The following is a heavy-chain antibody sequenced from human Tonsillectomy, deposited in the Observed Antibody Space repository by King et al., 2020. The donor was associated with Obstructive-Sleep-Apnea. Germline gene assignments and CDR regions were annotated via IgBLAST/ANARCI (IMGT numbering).Heavy chain of an antibody. V-gene: IGHV3-30*02. J-gene: IGHJ6*02. CDR1: GFTFSSYG. CDR2: IQYDGSNK. CDR3: AKYELGRIYYYNGMDV. D-gene: IGHD7-27*01. Sequence: VQLVESGGGVVQPGRSLRLSCAASGFTFSSYGMHWVRQAPGKGLEWVALIQYDGSNKYYSDSVKGRFTISRDNSKNTLYLQMNSLRAEDTAVYYCAKYELGRIYYYNGMDVWGQGTTVTVSS.